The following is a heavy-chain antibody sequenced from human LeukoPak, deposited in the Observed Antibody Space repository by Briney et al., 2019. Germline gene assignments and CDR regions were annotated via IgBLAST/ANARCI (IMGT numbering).Heavy chain of an antibody. CDR2: IRYDGSNK. D-gene: IGHD1-26*01. CDR3: AKAYRYSESYLSDAFDI. CDR1: GFTFSSYG. V-gene: IGHV3-30*02. Sequence: PGGSLRLSCAASGFTFSSYGMHWVRQAPGKGLEWVAFIRYDGSNKYYADSVKGRFTISRDNSKNTLYLQMNSLRAEDTAVYYCAKAYRYSESYLSDAFDIWGQGTMVTVSS. J-gene: IGHJ3*02.